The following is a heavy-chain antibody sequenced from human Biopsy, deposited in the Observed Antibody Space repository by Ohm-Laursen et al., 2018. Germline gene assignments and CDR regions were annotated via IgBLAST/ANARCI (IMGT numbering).Heavy chain of an antibody. CDR2: IHHSGST. Sequence: TLSLTCTVSGDSISSYYWSWIRQPPGKGLECIGNIHHSGSTNYNPSLKSRLTISVDASKNQFSLKLSSVTAADTAVYYCARMDCSGGSCHYYSYGMDVWGKGPRSPSPQ. CDR1: GDSISSYY. J-gene: IGHJ6*01. V-gene: IGHV4-4*09. CDR3: ARMDCSGGSCHYYSYGMDV. D-gene: IGHD2-15*01.